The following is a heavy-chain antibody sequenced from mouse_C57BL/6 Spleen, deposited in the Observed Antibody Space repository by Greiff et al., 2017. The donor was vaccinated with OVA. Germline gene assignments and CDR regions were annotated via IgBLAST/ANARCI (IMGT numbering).Heavy chain of an antibody. CDR2: IDPSDSYT. Sequence: VQLQQPGAELVKPGASVKLSCKASGYTFTSYWMQWVKQRPGQGLEWIGEIDPSDSYTNYNQKFKGKATLTVDTSSSTAYMQLSSLTSEDSAVYYCARNYGYDVDWFAYWGQGTLVTVSA. CDR3: ARNYGYDVDWFAY. J-gene: IGHJ3*01. CDR1: GYTFTSYW. D-gene: IGHD2-2*01. V-gene: IGHV1-50*01.